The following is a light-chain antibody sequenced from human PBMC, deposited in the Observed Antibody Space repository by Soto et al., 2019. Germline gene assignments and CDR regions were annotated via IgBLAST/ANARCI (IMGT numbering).Light chain of an antibody. CDR1: QSISSY. CDR2: AAS. Sequence: DIQMTQSPSSLSASVGDRVTITCRASQSISSYLNWYQQKPGKAPKLLIYAASSLQSGVPSRFSGSGSGTDFTLIISSLQPDDFATYFCQQYNTYRTFGQGTKVEIK. V-gene: IGKV1-39*01. CDR3: QQYNTYRT. J-gene: IGKJ1*01.